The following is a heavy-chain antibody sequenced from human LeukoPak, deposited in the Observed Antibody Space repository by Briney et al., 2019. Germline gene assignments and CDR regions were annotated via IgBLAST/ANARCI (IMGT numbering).Heavy chain of an antibody. V-gene: IGHV4-34*01. CDR1: GGSFSGYY. J-gene: IGHJ4*02. CDR2: INHSGST. D-gene: IGHD5-12*01. CDR3: ALSPGYSGYAYYFDY. Sequence: PSETLSLTCAVYGGSFSGYYWSWIRQPPGKGLEWIGEINHSGSTNYNPSLKSRVTISVDTSKNQISLKLSSVTAADTAVYYCALSPGYSGYAYYFDYWGQGTLVTVSS.